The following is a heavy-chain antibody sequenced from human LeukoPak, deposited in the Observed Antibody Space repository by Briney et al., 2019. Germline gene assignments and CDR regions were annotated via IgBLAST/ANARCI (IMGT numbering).Heavy chain of an antibody. CDR2: IYPGDSDT. V-gene: IGHV5-51*01. J-gene: IGHJ4*02. D-gene: IGHD1-26*01. CDR1: GYSFTSYW. CDR3: ASSEASSGSYINY. Sequence: GESLKISCKGSGYSFTSYWIGWVRQMPGKGLEWMGIIYPGDSDTRYSPSFQGQVTISADKSISTAYLQWSSLKASDTAMYYCASSEASSGSYINYWGRGTLVTVSS.